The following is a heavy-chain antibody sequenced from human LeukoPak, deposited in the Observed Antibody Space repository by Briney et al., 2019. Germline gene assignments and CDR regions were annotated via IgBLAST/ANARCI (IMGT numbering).Heavy chain of an antibody. CDR3: ARDGDIVATSGSPLDY. D-gene: IGHD5-12*01. Sequence: PGGSLRLSCAASGFTFSSYAMHWVRQAPGKGLEWVAVISYDGSNKYYADSVKGRFTISRDNSKNTLYLQMNSLRAEDTAVYHCARDGDIVATSGSPLDYWGQGTLVTVSS. J-gene: IGHJ4*02. CDR1: GFTFSSYA. V-gene: IGHV3-30*04. CDR2: ISYDGSNK.